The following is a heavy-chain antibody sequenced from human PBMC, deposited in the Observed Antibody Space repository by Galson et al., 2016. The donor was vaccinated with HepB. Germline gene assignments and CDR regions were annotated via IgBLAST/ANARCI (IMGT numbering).Heavy chain of an antibody. D-gene: IGHD3-9*01. Sequence: SLRLSCAASGFTFSNYWMNWVRQAPGKGLEWVSTITGNAAETSFADSVNGRFTVSRSNSKSTLYLQMSSLRAEDTAVYYCVRDRGGYFFEYWGQGTPVTVSS. V-gene: IGHV3-23*01. CDR1: GFTFSNYW. CDR2: ITGNAAET. CDR3: VRDRGGYFFEY. J-gene: IGHJ4*02.